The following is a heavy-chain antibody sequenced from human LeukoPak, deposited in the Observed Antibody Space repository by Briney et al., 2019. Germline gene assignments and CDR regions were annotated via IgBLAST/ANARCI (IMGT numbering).Heavy chain of an antibody. CDR1: GYTFTSYG. CDR2: IIPIFGTT. D-gene: IGHD6-13*01. Sequence: SVKVSCKASGYTFTSYGISWVRQAPGQGLEWMGGIIPIFGTTNYAQKFQGRVTITTDESTSTAHMELSSLRSEDTAVYYCARLASSSWYYYYMDVWGKGTTVTVSS. J-gene: IGHJ6*03. V-gene: IGHV1-69*05. CDR3: ARLASSSWYYYYMDV.